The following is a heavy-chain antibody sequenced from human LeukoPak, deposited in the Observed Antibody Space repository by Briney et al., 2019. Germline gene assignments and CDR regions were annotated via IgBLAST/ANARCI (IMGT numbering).Heavy chain of an antibody. CDR2: IYGGGST. J-gene: IGHJ3*02. CDR3: ARDHSGSYQRAFDI. CDR1: AFTVSSNC. V-gene: IGHV3-66*02. Sequence: GGSLRLSCAVSAFTVSSNCVSWVRQAPGKGLEWVSVIYGGGSTNYADSVKGRFTISRDNSKNTLYLQMNSLRAEDTAVYYCARDHSGSYQRAFDIWGQGTMVTVSS. D-gene: IGHD1-26*01.